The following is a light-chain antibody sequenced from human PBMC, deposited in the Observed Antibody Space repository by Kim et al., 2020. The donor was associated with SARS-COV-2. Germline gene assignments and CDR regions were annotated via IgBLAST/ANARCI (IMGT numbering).Light chain of an antibody. CDR1: SSDIGADNY. V-gene: IGLV2-8*01. CDR3: SSYAGSSWV. CDR2: GVS. J-gene: IGLJ3*02. Sequence: PGQSVTSSCPGTSSDIGADNYVSGYQQHPGRAPKVMIYGVSERPSGVPARFSGSKSGSTASLTVSGLHAKDEADYYCSSYAGSSWVFGGGTKLTVL.